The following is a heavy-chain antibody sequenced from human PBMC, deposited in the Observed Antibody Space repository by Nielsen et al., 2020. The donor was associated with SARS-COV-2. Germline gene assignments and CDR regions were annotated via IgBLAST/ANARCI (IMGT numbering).Heavy chain of an antibody. Sequence: ASVKVSCKASGYDFVSYGVTWVRQAPGQGREWMGWTSGYSGNTEYAREFQGRVTMTRDISTSTSFLELRSLRSDDTALYYCARGDYAALQIWGQGTMVTVSS. CDR1: GYDFVSYG. J-gene: IGHJ3*02. D-gene: IGHD4-17*01. CDR2: TSGYSGNT. V-gene: IGHV1-18*04. CDR3: ARGDYAALQI.